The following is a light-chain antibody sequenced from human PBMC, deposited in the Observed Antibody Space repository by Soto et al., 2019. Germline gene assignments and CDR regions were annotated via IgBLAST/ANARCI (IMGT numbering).Light chain of an antibody. CDR3: QSFDSSRFYV. V-gene: IGLV1-40*01. CDR2: GNS. Sequence: ALTQPPSVSGAPGQRVTISCTGSSSNIGTGYDVHWYQQLPGTAPKLLIYGNSNRPSGVPDRFSGSKSGTSASLAITGLQAEDEADYYCQSFDSSRFYVFGTGTKVTVL. CDR1: SSNIGTGYD. J-gene: IGLJ1*01.